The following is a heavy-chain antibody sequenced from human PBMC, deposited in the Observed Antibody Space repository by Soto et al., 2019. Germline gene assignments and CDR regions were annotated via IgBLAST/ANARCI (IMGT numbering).Heavy chain of an antibody. CDR3: AKDGPYDTTLGAFDI. D-gene: IGHD3-22*01. CDR2: ISYDGSNK. V-gene: IGHV3-30*18. CDR1: GFTFSSYG. Sequence: GGSLRLSFAASGFTFSSYGMHWVRQAPGKGLEWVAVISYDGSNKYYADSVKGRFTISRDNSKNTLYLQMNSLRAEDTAVYYCAKDGPYDTTLGAFDIWGQGTMVTVSS. J-gene: IGHJ3*02.